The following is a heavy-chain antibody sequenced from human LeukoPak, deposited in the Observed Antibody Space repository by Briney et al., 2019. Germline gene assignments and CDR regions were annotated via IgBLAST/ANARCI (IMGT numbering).Heavy chain of an antibody. CDR3: AREGTSGDFDY. CDR2: IYYSGST. Sequence: SETLSLTCTVSGGSINSYYWSWIRQPPGKGLEWIGYIYYSGSTNYNPSLKSRVTISVDTSKNQFSLKLNSVTAADTAVYYCAREGTSGDFDYWGQGTLVTVSS. V-gene: IGHV4-59*01. CDR1: GGSINSYY. J-gene: IGHJ4*02. D-gene: IGHD2-2*01.